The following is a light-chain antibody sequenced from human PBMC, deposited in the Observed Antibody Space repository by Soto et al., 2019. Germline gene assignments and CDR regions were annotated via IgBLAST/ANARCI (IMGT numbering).Light chain of an antibody. J-gene: IGKJ4*01. CDR2: DAS. Sequence: EIVLTQSPATLSLSPGERATLSCRTSQGVGNYLAWYQHKPGQAPKLLIYDASNRATGIPARFSGSGSGTDFTLTISSLELEEFAVYYCQHRSDWPQLSFGGGTKVEIK. CDR1: QGVGNY. V-gene: IGKV3-11*01. CDR3: QHRSDWPQLS.